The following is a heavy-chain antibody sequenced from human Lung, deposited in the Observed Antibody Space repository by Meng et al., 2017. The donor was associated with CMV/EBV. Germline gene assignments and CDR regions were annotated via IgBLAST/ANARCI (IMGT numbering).Heavy chain of an antibody. V-gene: IGHV1-46*01. CDR2: INPSGGRT. CDR3: ARGRSPSGNWYIDY. CDR1: GYTFTSYH. D-gene: IGHD6-13*01. J-gene: IGHJ4*02. Sequence: ASXXVSXKASGYTFTSYHIHWVRQAPGQGLECMGRINPSGGRTSYAHNFQGRVTMTSDTSTSTVYMELSSLRSGDTAVYYCARGRSPSGNWYIDYWGQGRLVTVSS.